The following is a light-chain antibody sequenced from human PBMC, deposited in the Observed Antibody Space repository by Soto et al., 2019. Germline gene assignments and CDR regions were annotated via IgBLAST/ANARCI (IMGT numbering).Light chain of an antibody. V-gene: IGLV2-14*01. CDR1: SSDIGGYDY. CDR3: TSYASGSSHVV. J-gene: IGLJ2*01. CDR2: DVN. Sequence: QSALTQPASVSGSPGQSITLSCTGTSSDIGGYDYVSWYQRHPGKAPKLIIYDVNNRPSGVSNRFSGSKSGNTDSLNISGLQAEDEAEYYCTSYASGSSHVVFGGGTKLTVL.